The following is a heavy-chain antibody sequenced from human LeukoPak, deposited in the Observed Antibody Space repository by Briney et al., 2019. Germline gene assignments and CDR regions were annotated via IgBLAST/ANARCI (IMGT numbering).Heavy chain of an antibody. CDR1: GYTFTGYY. D-gene: IGHD1-26*01. V-gene: IGHV1-46*01. CDR2: INPSGGST. Sequence: GASVKVSCKASGYTFTGYYMHWVRQAPGQGLEWMGIINPSGGSTSYAQKFQGRVTMTRDTSTSTVYMELSSLRSEDTAVYYCARTIIVGAPMGWFDPWGQGTLVTVSS. J-gene: IGHJ5*02. CDR3: ARTIIVGAPMGWFDP.